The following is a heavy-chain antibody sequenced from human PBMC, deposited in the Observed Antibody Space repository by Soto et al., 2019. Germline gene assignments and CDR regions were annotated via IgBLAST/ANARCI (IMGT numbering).Heavy chain of an antibody. CDR1: GGSINNYY. CDR2: IYYSGST. V-gene: IGHV4-39*07. J-gene: IGHJ4*02. Sequence: PSETLSLTCTVSGGSINNYYWGWIRQPPGKGLEWIGSIYYSGSTYYNPSLKSRVTISVDTSKNQFSLKLSSVTAADTAVYYCARGGQGGYYYDYWGQGTLVTVSS. CDR3: ARGGQGGYYYDY. D-gene: IGHD3-22*01.